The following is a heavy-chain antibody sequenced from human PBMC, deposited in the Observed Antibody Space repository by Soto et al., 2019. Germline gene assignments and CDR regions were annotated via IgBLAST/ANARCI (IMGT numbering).Heavy chain of an antibody. CDR3: ASGYSGSYDY. J-gene: IGHJ4*01. CDR2: IYYSGSN. Sequence: QLQLQESGPGLVKPSETLSLTCTVSGGSISSSCYYWGWIRKPPGKGLAWIGRIYYSGSNYYNPSLKSLVTISVDTSKNQVSLTLSSVTAADTAVYYCASGYSGSYDYWGHGPLPTVAS. CDR1: GGSISSSCYY. D-gene: IGHD1-26*01. V-gene: IGHV4-39*01.